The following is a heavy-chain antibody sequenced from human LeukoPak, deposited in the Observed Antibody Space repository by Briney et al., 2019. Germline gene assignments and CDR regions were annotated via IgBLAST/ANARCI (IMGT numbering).Heavy chain of an antibody. D-gene: IGHD3-22*01. V-gene: IGHV3-NL1*01. J-gene: IGHJ1*01. CDR3: ARDYYDTSGYYYAYFQH. Sequence: PGRSLRLSCAASGFTFSSYGMHWVRQAPGKGLEWVSVIYRNGVTYYADSVKGRFTISRDNSKNTLYLQMNSLRAEDTAVYYCARDYYDTSGYYYAYFQHWGQGTLVTVSS. CDR1: GFTFSSYG. CDR2: IYRNGVT.